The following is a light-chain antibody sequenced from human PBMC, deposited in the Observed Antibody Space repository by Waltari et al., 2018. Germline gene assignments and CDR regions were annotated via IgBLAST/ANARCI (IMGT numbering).Light chain of an antibody. V-gene: IGLV2-23*02. Sequence: QSALTQPASVSGSPGQSITISCTGTSSDVGSYNLVPLYQQHPAKAPKLMIYEVSNRPSGVSDRFSGSKSGNTASLTISGLQAEDEADYYCCSYAGSDTFVVLGGGTKLTVL. CDR2: EVS. CDR1: SSDVGSYNL. J-gene: IGLJ2*01. CDR3: CSYAGSDTFVV.